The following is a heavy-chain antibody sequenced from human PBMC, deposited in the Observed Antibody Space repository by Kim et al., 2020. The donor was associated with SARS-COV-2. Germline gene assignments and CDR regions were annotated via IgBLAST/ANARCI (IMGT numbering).Heavy chain of an antibody. CDR2: IYYSGST. CDR1: GGSVGSGSYY. V-gene: IGHV4-61*01. CDR3: ARKNRFGEFYFDY. D-gene: IGHD3-10*01. Sequence: SETLSLTCTVSGGSVGSGSYYWSWIRQPPGKGLEWIGYIYYSGSTNYNPSLKSRVTISVDTSKNQFSLKLSSVTAADTAVYYCARKNRFGEFYFDYWGQGTLVTVSS. J-gene: IGHJ4*02.